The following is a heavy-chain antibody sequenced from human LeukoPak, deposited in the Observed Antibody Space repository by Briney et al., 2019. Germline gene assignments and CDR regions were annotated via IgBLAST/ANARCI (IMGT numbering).Heavy chain of an antibody. CDR2: ISSDGSNK. D-gene: IGHD1-20*01. J-gene: IGHJ4*02. CDR3: ARDLTGTGNY. V-gene: IGHV3-30-3*01. Sequence: GGSLRLSCAASGFTFSTYTMHWVRQAPGKGLEWVALISSDGSNKYYADSVKGRFTISRDSSMNTLYLQMNSLRAEDTALYYCARDLTGTGNYWGQGTLVTVSS. CDR1: GFTFSTYT.